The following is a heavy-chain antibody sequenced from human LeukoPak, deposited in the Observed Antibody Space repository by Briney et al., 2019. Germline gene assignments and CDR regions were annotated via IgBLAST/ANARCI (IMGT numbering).Heavy chain of an antibody. V-gene: IGHV3-23*01. CDR3: AKHYVDSLNWFDP. CDR1: GFIFSSCA. D-gene: IGHD4-17*01. J-gene: IGHJ5*02. Sequence: GGSLRLSCAPSGFIFSSCAMSWIRQAPGKGLEWVSGISGSGTRTYYADSVKGRFTVSRDNSKSTFYLQMNSLRAEDTAVYYCAKHYVDSLNWFDPWGQGTLVIVSS. CDR2: ISGSGTRT.